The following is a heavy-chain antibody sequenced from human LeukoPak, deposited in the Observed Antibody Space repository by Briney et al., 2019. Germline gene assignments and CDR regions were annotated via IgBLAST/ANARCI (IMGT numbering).Heavy chain of an antibody. J-gene: IGHJ4*02. Sequence: GRSLRLSCAASGFTFDDYAMHWVRQAPGKGLEWVSGISWNSGSIGYADSVKGRFTISRDNSKNTLYLQMNSLRAEDTAVYYCAPYCSSTSCLLDYWGQGTLVTVSS. CDR1: GFTFDDYA. V-gene: IGHV3-9*01. CDR3: APYCSSTSCLLDY. CDR2: ISWNSGSI. D-gene: IGHD2-2*01.